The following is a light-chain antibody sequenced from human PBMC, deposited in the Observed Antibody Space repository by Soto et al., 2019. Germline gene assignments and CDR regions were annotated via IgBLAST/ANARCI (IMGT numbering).Light chain of an antibody. CDR1: SSDVGAYNH. CDR3: SSYTRRSTLV. V-gene: IGLV2-14*01. J-gene: IGLJ2*01. CDR2: DVN. Sequence: QSVLTQPASVSGSPGQSITVSCTGTSSDVGAYNHVSWYQQHPGKAPKLMIYDVNNRPSGVSDRFSGSKSGNTASLTISGLQAEDEADYYCSSYTRRSTLVFGGGTQLTVL.